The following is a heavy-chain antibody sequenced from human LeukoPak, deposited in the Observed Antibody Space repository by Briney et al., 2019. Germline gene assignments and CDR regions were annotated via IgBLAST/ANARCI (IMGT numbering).Heavy chain of an antibody. CDR3: ARPLGRTVTPGGYYYYGMDV. J-gene: IGHJ6*02. D-gene: IGHD4-11*01. CDR1: GFTFSSYA. CDR2: ISYDGSNK. Sequence: PGRSLRLSCAASGFTFSSYAMHWVRQAPGKGLEWVAVISYDGSNKYYADSVKGRFTISRDNSKNTLYLQMNSLRVEDTAVYYCARPLGRTVTPGGYYYYGMDVWGQGTTVTVSS. V-gene: IGHV3-30-3*01.